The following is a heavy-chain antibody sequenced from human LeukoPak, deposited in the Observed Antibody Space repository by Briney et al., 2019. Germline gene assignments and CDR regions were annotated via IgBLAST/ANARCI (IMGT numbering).Heavy chain of an antibody. CDR3: ATNSYGSTDAFDI. D-gene: IGHD5-18*01. V-gene: IGHV4-30-2*01. CDR2: IYHSGST. Sequence: SQTLSLTRAVSGGSIRSGVYSWSWIRQPPGKGLEWIGYIYHSGSTYYNPSLKSRVTISVDRSKNQFSLKLSSVTAADTAVYYCATNSYGSTDAFDIWGQGTMVTVSS. CDR1: GGSIRSGVYS. J-gene: IGHJ3*02.